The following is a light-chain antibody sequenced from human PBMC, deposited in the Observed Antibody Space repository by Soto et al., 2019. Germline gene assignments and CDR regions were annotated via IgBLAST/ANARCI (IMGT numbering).Light chain of an antibody. CDR2: GAS. V-gene: IGKV3-15*01. J-gene: IGKJ4*01. CDR3: QQYHIWPPLT. CDR1: QSINKK. Sequence: EIVMTQSPDTLSVSPGERATLSCGASQSINKKLAWYQQRPGQAPRLLFYGASTRASNVPARFSGGGSGTEFTLTIRSLQSEDFAVYYCQQYHIWPPLTFGGGTRVEIK.